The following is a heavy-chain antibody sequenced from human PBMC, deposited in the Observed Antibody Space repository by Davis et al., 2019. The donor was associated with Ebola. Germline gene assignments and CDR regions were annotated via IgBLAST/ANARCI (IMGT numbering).Heavy chain of an antibody. CDR3: ARQARLSLDY. V-gene: IGHV4-59*08. Sequence: GSLRLSCTVSGGSISYYYWNWIRQAPGKGLEWIGDIYYSGTTNYNPSLKSRVTISVDTSKNQFSLKLSSVTAADTAVYYCARQARLSLDYWGQGTLVTVSS. CDR1: GGSISYYY. J-gene: IGHJ4*02. D-gene: IGHD6-19*01. CDR2: IYYSGTT.